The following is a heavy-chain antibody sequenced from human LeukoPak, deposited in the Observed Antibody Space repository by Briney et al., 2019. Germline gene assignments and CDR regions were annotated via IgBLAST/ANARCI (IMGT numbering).Heavy chain of an antibody. CDR2: ISGSGGST. CDR3: ARDLTFNSYDYVWGSYLSDY. V-gene: IGHV3-23*01. Sequence: GGSLRLSCAASGFTFSSYAMSWVRQAPGKGLEWVSAISGSGGSTYYVDSVKGRFTISRDNSKNSLYLQMNSLRAEDTAVYYCARDLTFNSYDYVWGSYLSDYWGQGTLVTVSS. CDR1: GFTFSSYA. J-gene: IGHJ4*02. D-gene: IGHD3-16*01.